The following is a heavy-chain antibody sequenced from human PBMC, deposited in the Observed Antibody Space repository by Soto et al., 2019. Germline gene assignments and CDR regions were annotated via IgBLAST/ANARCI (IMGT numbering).Heavy chain of an antibody. J-gene: IGHJ5*02. CDR2: ISAYNGNT. CDR1: GYTFTSYG. V-gene: IGHV1-18*01. Sequence: QVQLVQSGAEVKKPGASVKVSCKASGYTFTSYGIRWVRQAPGQGLEWMGWISAYNGNTNYAQKLQGRVTMTTDTSTSTAYMELRSLRSDDTAVYYCARDRGYDILTGSYGGWFDPWGQGPLVTASS. D-gene: IGHD3-9*01. CDR3: ARDRGYDILTGSYGGWFDP.